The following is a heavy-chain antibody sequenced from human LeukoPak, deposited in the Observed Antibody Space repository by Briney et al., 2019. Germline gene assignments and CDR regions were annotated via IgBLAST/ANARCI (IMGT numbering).Heavy chain of an antibody. CDR3: ARGVVPAAIEVYSSSSHYFDY. Sequence: GGSLRLSCAASGFTFSSYAMHWVRQAPGKGLEWVAVISYDGSNKYYADSVKGRFTISRDNSKNTLYLQMNSLRAEDTAVYYCARGVVPAAIEVYSSSSHYFDYWGQGTLVTVSS. CDR1: GFTFSSYA. V-gene: IGHV3-30-3*01. D-gene: IGHD2-2*02. J-gene: IGHJ4*02. CDR2: ISYDGSNK.